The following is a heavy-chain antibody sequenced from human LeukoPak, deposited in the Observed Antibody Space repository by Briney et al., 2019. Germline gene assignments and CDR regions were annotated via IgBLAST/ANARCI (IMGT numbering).Heavy chain of an antibody. D-gene: IGHD1-1*01. V-gene: IGHV3-74*01. J-gene: IGHJ4*02. CDR1: GFTFSSYW. CDR2: INRDGSST. Sequence: GGSLRLSCPVSGFTFSSYWMHWVRQAPGKVLVWVSRINRDGSSTYYADSVKGRFTISRDNAKNTLYLQMHSLSAEDTAVYYCSRGTTGPTYYFDFWSQGTLVTVSS. CDR3: SRGTTGPTYYFDF.